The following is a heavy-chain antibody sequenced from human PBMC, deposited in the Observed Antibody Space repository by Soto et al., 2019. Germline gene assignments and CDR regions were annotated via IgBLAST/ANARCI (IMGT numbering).Heavy chain of an antibody. V-gene: IGHV3-9*01. CDR2: ISWNSDSI. D-gene: IGHD3-22*01. Sequence: GWSLRLSCASSVFTFGEYGMHWVRQAPGKGLEWVSGISWNSDSIGYADSVKGRFTISRDNAKNSLYLQMNSLRAEDTAFYYCAKSHTYYFDSSGYYLGHWGQGTPVTVSS. CDR3: AKSHTYYFDSSGYYLGH. J-gene: IGHJ4*02. CDR1: VFTFGEYG.